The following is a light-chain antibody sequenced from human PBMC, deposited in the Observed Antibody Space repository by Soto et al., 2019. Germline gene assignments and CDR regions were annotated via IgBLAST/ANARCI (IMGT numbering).Light chain of an antibody. CDR2: GAS. Sequence: EIVLTQSPGTLSLSPGERATLSCRASQSVNSNFLAWYQQKPGQAPRLLIYGASSRATGIPDRFSGSGSGTDFTLTISRLEPEDFAVYYCQQYGSSPTYSFGQGTKLETK. V-gene: IGKV3-20*01. CDR1: QSVNSNF. J-gene: IGKJ2*03. CDR3: QQYGSSPTYS.